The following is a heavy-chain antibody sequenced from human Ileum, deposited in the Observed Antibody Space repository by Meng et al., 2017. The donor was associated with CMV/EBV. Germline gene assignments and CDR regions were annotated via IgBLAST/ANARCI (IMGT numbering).Heavy chain of an antibody. V-gene: IGHV1-2*02. D-gene: IGHD3-22*01. CDR1: GYTVADYC. CDR2: ISPNRDVT. J-gene: IGHJ4*02. Sequence: SGYTVADYCVNWVRQAPVQGLEWINWISPNRDVTKYVQKLQDKVTMTRDTSVITVYMELSSLRSDDTAVYYCARGNGASKSGYNYLDYWGQETLVTVSS. CDR3: ARGNGASKSGYNYLDY.